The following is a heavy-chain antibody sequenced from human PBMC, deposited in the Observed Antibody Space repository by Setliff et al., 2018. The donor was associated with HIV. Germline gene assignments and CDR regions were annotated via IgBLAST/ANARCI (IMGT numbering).Heavy chain of an antibody. D-gene: IGHD3-10*01. CDR3: ARVPPRWFGQLLYLQAFDY. Sequence: GGSLRLSCAASGFTVSSNYMSWVRQAPGKGLEWVSVMYSGGSTYYADSVKGRFTISRDNSKNTLYLQMNSLRSEDTAVYYCARVPPRWFGQLLYLQAFDYWGQGTLVTVSS. J-gene: IGHJ4*02. CDR1: GFTVSSNY. V-gene: IGHV3-53*05. CDR2: MYSGGST.